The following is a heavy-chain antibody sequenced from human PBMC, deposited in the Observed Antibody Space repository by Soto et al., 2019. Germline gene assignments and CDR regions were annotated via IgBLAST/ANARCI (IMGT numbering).Heavy chain of an antibody. CDR2: ISGGGVTT. CDR1: GFTFSTYA. J-gene: IGHJ3*01. D-gene: IGHD2-15*01. V-gene: IGHV3-23*01. CDR3: AKDRDDIGMVDAFEV. Sequence: EMHLLESGGDLVQPGGSLRLSCAASGFTFSTYAMTWVRQAPGKGLEYVSAISGGGVTTYYADSMKGRFTISRDNSKNTLYLQMNILRAEDMAVYYCAKDRDDIGMVDAFEVWGQGTMVTVSS.